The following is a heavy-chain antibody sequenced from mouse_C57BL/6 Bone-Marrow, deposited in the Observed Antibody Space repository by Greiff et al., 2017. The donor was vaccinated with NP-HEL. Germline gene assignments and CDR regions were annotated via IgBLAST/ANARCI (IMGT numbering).Heavy chain of an antibody. CDR1: GYAFSSSW. CDR2: LYPGDGDT. V-gene: IGHV1-82*01. D-gene: IGHD1-1*01. J-gene: IGHJ2*01. Sequence: VQLQESGPELVKPGASVKISCKASGYAFSSSWMNWVKQRPGKGLAWIGRLYPGDGDTNYNGKFKGKATLTADKSSSTAYMQLSSLTSEDSAVYFCARKDSGGSSSHFDYWGQGTTLTVSS. CDR3: ARKDSGGSSSHFDY.